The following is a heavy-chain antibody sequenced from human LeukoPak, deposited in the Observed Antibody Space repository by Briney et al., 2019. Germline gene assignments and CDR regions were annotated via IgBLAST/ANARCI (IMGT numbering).Heavy chain of an antibody. CDR3: ARESYYDSSGYSHDAFDI. D-gene: IGHD3-22*01. Sequence: PSETLSLTCTVSGGSISSSSYYWGWIRQPPGKGMEWIGSIYYSGSTYYNPSLKSPVTISVDTSENQFSLKLRSVTAADTAVYYCARESYYDSSGYSHDAFDIWGQGTMVTVSS. J-gene: IGHJ3*02. CDR1: GGSISSSSYY. CDR2: IYYSGST. V-gene: IGHV4-39*02.